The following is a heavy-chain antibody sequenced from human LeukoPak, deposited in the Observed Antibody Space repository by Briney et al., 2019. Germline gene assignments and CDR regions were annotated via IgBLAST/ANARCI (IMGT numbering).Heavy chain of an antibody. CDR1: GYTFTSYY. J-gene: IGHJ4*02. Sequence: ALVKVSCKASGYTFTSYYMHWVRQAPGQGLEWMAIINPNGGSTSYAQKFQGRVTMTRDTSTSTVYMELSGLRSEDTAVYYCARDKNPEWLTVVGYYFDYWGQGTLVTVSS. D-gene: IGHD3-3*01. V-gene: IGHV1-46*01. CDR3: ARDKNPEWLTVVGYYFDY. CDR2: INPNGGST.